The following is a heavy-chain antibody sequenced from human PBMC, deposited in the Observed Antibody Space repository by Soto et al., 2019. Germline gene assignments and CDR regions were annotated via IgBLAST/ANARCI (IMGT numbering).Heavy chain of an antibody. CDR2: IWSDGSNK. V-gene: IGHV3-33*01. CDR1: GFTFRSYG. D-gene: IGHD4-17*01. J-gene: IGHJ6*02. CDR3: ARDRLVPYGYGMDV. Sequence: QMQLVESGGGVVQPGRSLRLSCAASGFTFRSYGIHWVRQAPGKGLEWVALIWSDGSNKYYVDSVKGRFAVSRENSKNTLYLQMNSLRVEDTAVYYCARDRLVPYGYGMDVWGQGTTVTVSS.